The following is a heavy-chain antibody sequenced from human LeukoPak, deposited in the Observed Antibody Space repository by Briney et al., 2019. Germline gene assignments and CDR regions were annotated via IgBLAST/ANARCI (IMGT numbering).Heavy chain of an antibody. J-gene: IGHJ4*02. D-gene: IGHD2-2*01. CDR3: VSCGTTTCIIRFDH. CDR1: GFTFSRYW. CDR2: IKEDGSEK. V-gene: IGHV3-7*01. Sequence: GGSLRLSCAASGFTFSRYWMNWVRQAPGKALEWVASIKEDGSEKSYVDSVKGRFTISRDNAKNSLYLQMNGLRAEDTAVYYCVSCGTTTCIIRFDHGGQGTLVSVSS.